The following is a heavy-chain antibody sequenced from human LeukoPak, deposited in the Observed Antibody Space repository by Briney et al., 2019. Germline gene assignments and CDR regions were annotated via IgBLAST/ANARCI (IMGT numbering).Heavy chain of an antibody. Sequence: GGSLRLSCAASGFILRNYAMSWVRQAPGKGLEWVSVISGSGGSTYYADSMKGRFTISRDNSKNMLYLQMNSLRAEDTAVYYCAKQYYGSGNYYVRFGYWGQGTLVTVSS. CDR3: AKQYYGSGNYYVRFGY. V-gene: IGHV3-23*01. CDR2: ISGSGGST. J-gene: IGHJ4*02. CDR1: GFILRNYA. D-gene: IGHD3-10*01.